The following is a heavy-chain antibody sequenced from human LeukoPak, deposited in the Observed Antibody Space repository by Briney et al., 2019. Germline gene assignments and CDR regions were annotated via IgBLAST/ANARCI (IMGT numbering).Heavy chain of an antibody. D-gene: IGHD2-15*01. CDR3: ARDRDCSGGSCYSFLGYYYYGMDV. V-gene: IGHV1-2*02. Sequence: GASLKVSCKASGYTFTGYYMHWVRQAPGQGLEWMGWINPNSGGTNYAQKFQGRVTMTRDTSITTTYMELSRLRSDDTAVYYCARDRDCSGGSCYSFLGYYYYGMDVWGQGTTVTVSS. CDR2: INPNSGGT. J-gene: IGHJ6*02. CDR1: GYTFTGYY.